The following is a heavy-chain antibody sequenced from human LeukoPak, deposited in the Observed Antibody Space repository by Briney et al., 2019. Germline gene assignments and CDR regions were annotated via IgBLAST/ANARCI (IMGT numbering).Heavy chain of an antibody. V-gene: IGHV1-3*01. Sequence: ASVKVSCKASGYTFTGYYMHWVRQAPGQRLEWMGWINAGNGNTKYSQKFQGRVTITRDTSASTAYMELSSLRSEDTAVYYCATRTLAAAEFSWGQGTLVTVSS. CDR2: INAGNGNT. D-gene: IGHD6-13*01. J-gene: IGHJ5*02. CDR3: ATRTLAAAEFS. CDR1: GYTFTGYY.